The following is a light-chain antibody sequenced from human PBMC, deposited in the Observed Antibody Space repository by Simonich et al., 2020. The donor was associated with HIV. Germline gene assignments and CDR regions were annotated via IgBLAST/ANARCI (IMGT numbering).Light chain of an antibody. CDR3: YSAADNNLV. J-gene: IGLJ3*02. CDR2: KDS. V-gene: IGLV3-27*01. Sequence: SYELTQPSSVSVSPGQTARITCSGDVLAKKSARWFQQKPGQAPVLVIYKDSERPSGIPARFSGSSSGTTVTLTISGAQVEDEADYYCYSAADNNLVFGGGTKLTVL. CDR1: VLAKKS.